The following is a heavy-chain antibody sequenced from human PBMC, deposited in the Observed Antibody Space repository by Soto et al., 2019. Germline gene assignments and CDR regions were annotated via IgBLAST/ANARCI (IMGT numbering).Heavy chain of an antibody. CDR1: GFTFSSYW. D-gene: IGHD2-15*01. Sequence: EVQLVESGGGLVQPGGSLRLSCAASGFTFSSYWMHWVRQAPGKGLVWVSRSDGSSTSYADSVKGRFTISRDNAKTTLYLQMNSLSAEDKAVYYCVRASLVVAAATRADYWGQGTLVTVSS. V-gene: IGHV3-74*01. J-gene: IGHJ4*02. CDR3: VRASLVVAAATRADY. CDR2: SDGSST.